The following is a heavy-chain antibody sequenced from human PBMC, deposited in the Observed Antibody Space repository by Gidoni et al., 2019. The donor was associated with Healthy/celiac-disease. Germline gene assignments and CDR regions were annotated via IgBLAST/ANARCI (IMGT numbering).Heavy chain of an antibody. CDR2: ISAYNVNT. CDR3: ARYLRGYCRGGSCYSAGHYYYYMDV. V-gene: IGHV1-18*01. J-gene: IGHJ6*03. Sequence: QVQLVQSGAEVKKPGASVMVSCKAYGYTFTSSGISWVRLAPGQGLEWMGWISAYNVNTNYAQKLQGRVTMTTDTSTSTAYMELRSLRSDDTAVYDCARYLRGYCRGGSCYSAGHYYYYMDVWGKGTTVTVSS. D-gene: IGHD2-15*01. CDR1: GYTFTSSG.